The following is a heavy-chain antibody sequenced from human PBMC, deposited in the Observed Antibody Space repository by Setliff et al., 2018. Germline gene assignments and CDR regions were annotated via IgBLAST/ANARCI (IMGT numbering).Heavy chain of an antibody. J-gene: IGHJ3*02. D-gene: IGHD6-13*01. Sequence: GGSLRLSCAASGFTFSGSAMYWVRQASGKGLEWVGRIRSKSDSYATIYAASVTGRFTVSRDDSKNTAYLQMNSLKTEDTAVYYCAAAPAGSDVFDMWGQGTMVTVSS. CDR1: GFTFSGSA. V-gene: IGHV3-73*01. CDR2: IRSKSDSYAT. CDR3: AAAPAGSDVFDM.